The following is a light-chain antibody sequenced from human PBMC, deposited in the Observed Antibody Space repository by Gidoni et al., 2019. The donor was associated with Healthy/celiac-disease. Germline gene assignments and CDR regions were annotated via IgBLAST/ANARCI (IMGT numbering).Light chain of an antibody. Sequence: DIQLPQSPSSLSASAGDRVPITCQASQDTSHYLNWYQQKPGQAPKLLIYDASKLETGVPSRCSGSGSGTDFTFTSSSLQPEDIATYYCQQYDNLPCSFGQGTKLEIK. CDR2: DAS. J-gene: IGKJ2*04. CDR1: QDTSHY. V-gene: IGKV1-33*01. CDR3: QQYDNLPCS.